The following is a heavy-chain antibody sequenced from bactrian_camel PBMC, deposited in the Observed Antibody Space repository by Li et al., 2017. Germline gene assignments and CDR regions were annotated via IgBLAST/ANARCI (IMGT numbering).Heavy chain of an antibody. Sequence: QLVESGGDSVQAGGSLRLACIASGFTFDESDMGWYRQRPGRECELVSTVNIDGATYYADSVKGRFTISRGDAKNTMYLQMTSLKPEDTAVYYCAADQDPFGRRASDEACATLVAYKYEGQGTQVTVS. CDR2: VNIDGAT. CDR1: GFTFDESD. V-gene: IGHV3S55*01. D-gene: IGHD2*01. J-gene: IGHJ4*01.